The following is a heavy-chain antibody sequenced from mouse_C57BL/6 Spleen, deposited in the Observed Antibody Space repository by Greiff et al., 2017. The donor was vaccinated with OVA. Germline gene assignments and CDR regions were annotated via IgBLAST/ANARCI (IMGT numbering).Heavy chain of an antibody. CDR1: GYSFTSYY. D-gene: IGHD2-2*01. CDR3: ARPGYDDYFDY. Sequence: QVQLQQPGTELVKPGASVRISCKASGYSFTSYYIHWVKQRPGQGLEWIGWIYPGSGDSKYNEKFKGKATLTADTSYSTAYMQLSSLTSEDSAVYYCARPGYDDYFDYWGKGTTLTVSS. V-gene: IGHV1-66*01. J-gene: IGHJ2*01. CDR2: IYPGSGDS.